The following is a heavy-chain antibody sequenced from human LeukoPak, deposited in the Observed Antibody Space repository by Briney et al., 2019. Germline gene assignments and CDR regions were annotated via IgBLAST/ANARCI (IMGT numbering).Heavy chain of an antibody. Sequence: GGSLRLSCAASGFTFSSYAMHWVRQAPGKGLEWVSSISSSSSYIYYADSVKGRFTISRDNAKNSLYLQMNSLRAEDTAVYYCARDSTVVTLGYFDYWGQGTLVTVSS. CDR1: GFTFSSYA. D-gene: IGHD4-23*01. V-gene: IGHV3-21*01. CDR2: ISSSSSYI. J-gene: IGHJ4*02. CDR3: ARDSTVVTLGYFDY.